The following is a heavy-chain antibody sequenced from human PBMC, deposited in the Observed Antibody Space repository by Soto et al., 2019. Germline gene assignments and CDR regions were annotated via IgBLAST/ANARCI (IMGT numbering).Heavy chain of an antibody. CDR3: ARSIAARRKNDAFDI. CDR2: IYYSGST. V-gene: IGHV4-59*01. D-gene: IGHD6-6*01. Sequence: SETLSLTCTVSGGSISSYYWSWIRQPPGKGLEWIGYIYYSGSTNYNPSLKSRVTISVDTSKNQFSLKLSSVTAADTAVYYCARSIAARRKNDAFDIWGQGTIVTVSS. J-gene: IGHJ3*02. CDR1: GGSISSYY.